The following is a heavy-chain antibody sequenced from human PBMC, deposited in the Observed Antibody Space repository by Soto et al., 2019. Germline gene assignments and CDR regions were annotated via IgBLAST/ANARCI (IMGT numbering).Heavy chain of an antibody. D-gene: IGHD3-3*01. CDR2: IYSGGST. J-gene: IGHJ6*02. Sequence: GGSLRLSCAASGFTVSSNYMSWVRQAPGKGLEWVSVIYSGGSTYYADSVKGRFPISRDNSKNKLYIQINSLRAEDTAVYYCAREKIDFWSGYFEPYYYYGMDVWGQGTTVTVSS. CDR3: AREKIDFWSGYFEPYYYYGMDV. V-gene: IGHV3-53*01. CDR1: GFTVSSNY.